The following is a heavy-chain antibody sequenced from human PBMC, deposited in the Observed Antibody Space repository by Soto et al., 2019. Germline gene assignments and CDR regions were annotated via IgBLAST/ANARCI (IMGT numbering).Heavy chain of an antibody. Sequence: QVQLQESGPGLVKPSGTLSLTCGVSSDSISSSNWWTWVRQPPGKGREWIGEIYHTGSTNYNPPLKSRVTISVDKSKNQFSLKLSAVTAADTAVYYCARVVVATSSSTFDPWGQGTLVTVSS. CDR1: SDSISSSNW. CDR3: ARVVVATSSSTFDP. J-gene: IGHJ5*02. CDR2: IYHTGST. V-gene: IGHV4-4*02. D-gene: IGHD6-13*01.